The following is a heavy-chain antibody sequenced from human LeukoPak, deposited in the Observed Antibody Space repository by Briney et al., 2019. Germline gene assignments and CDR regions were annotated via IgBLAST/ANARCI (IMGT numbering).Heavy chain of an antibody. J-gene: IGHJ3*02. CDR2: IYYSGST. CDR3: ARDRRNSDAFDI. D-gene: IGHD1-1*01. Sequence: PSETLSLTCTVSGDSISRDYWSWIRQPPGKGLEWIGYIYYSGSTNYNPSLKSRVTISLDTSKNQFPLKLSSVTAADTAVYYCARDRRNSDAFDIWGQGTMVTVSS. V-gene: IGHV4-59*01. CDR1: GDSISRDY.